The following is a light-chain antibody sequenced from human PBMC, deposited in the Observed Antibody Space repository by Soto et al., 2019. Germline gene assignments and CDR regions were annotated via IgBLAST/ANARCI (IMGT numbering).Light chain of an antibody. CDR1: QSVSGW. J-gene: IGKJ1*01. V-gene: IGKV1-5*01. Sequence: DIQMTQSPSTLSASVGDTVTVTCRASQSVSGWLAWYQHKPGKAPKLLIYDVSSLESGLPSRFSGSGSGTEFILTISSLQPDDFATYYCQQYDSYSWTFGQGTKVDIK. CDR3: QQYDSYSWT. CDR2: DVS.